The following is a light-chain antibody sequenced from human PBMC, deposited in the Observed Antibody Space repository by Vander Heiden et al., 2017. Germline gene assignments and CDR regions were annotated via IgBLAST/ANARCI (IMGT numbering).Light chain of an antibody. Sequence: EIQMTQYRSSLSASVGDRVTITCRASQSISSYLNWYQQKPGKAPKLLIYAASSLQSGVPSRFSGSGSGTDFTLTISSLQPEDFAAYYCQQSYSLPRTFGQGTKVEIK. CDR3: QQSYSLPRT. CDR2: AAS. CDR1: QSISSY. J-gene: IGKJ1*01. V-gene: IGKV1-39*01.